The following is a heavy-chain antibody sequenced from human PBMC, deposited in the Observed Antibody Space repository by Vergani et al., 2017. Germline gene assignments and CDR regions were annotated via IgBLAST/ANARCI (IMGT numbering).Heavy chain of an antibody. V-gene: IGHV1-18*01. J-gene: IGHJ1*01. CDR2: ISAYNGNT. CDR1: GYDFTNYG. D-gene: IGHD3-10*01. Sequence: QVQLVQFGPEVKKPGASVKVSCKASGYDFTNYGLGWVRQAPGQGLEWMGWISAYNGNTKYAQKFQGRVSVTTDTSTTTVYMELRRLTSDDTAVYYCARGQSGSYYRYFEHWGQGTLVIVSS. CDR3: ARGQSGSYYRYFEH.